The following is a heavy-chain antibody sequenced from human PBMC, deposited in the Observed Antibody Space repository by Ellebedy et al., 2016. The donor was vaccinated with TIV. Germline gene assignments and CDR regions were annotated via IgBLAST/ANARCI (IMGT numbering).Heavy chain of an antibody. CDR2: VRGGGDWM. D-gene: IGHD2-2*01. CDR3: AKGRETSSTFDC. CDR1: GFSFRSHA. V-gene: IGHV3-23*01. J-gene: IGHJ4*02. Sequence: GGSLRLXXTASGFSFRSHAMSCVRQAPGKGLEWVSLVRGGGDWMESADSVKGRFTISRDNSKNMVYLQMNSLRGDDTAVYYCAKGRETSSTFDCWGQGTLVTVSS.